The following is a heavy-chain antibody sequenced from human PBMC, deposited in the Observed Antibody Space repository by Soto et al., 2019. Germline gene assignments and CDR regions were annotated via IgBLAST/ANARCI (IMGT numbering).Heavy chain of an antibody. Sequence: PSETLSLTCTVSGGSVSSGNYYWSWIRQPPGKGLEWIGYFYYTGSTNYNPSLKSRVTISIDASKNQFSLRLSSVTAADTAVYYCARSVFPWGQGTLVTVSS. CDR2: FYYTGST. J-gene: IGHJ5*02. CDR3: ARSVFP. CDR1: GGSVSSGNYY. V-gene: IGHV4-61*01.